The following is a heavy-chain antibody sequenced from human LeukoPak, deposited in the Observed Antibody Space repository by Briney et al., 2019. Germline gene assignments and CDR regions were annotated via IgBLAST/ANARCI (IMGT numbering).Heavy chain of an antibody. Sequence: PGGSLRPSCAASGFTFSSYAMSWVRQAPGKGLEWVSAISGSGGSTYYADSVKGRFTISRDNSKNTLYLQMNSLRAEDTAVYYCAKEVTTLLQDCYYGMDVWGQGTTVTVSS. CDR2: ISGSGGST. J-gene: IGHJ6*02. CDR1: GFTFSSYA. CDR3: AKEVTTLLQDCYYGMDV. D-gene: IGHD4-11*01. V-gene: IGHV3-23*01.